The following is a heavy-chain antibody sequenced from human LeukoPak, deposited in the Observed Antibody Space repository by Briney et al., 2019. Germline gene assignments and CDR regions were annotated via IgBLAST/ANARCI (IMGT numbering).Heavy chain of an antibody. CDR1: GYTFTSFG. CDR2: ISVYNGDT. Sequence: ASVTVSFKASGYTFTSFGISWVRQAPGQGLEWMGWISVYNGDTNYAQKFQGRVTMTTDTSTNTVYMELRNLRSDDTAVYYCARSVPSDYWGQGTLVTVSS. V-gene: IGHV1-18*01. J-gene: IGHJ4*02. CDR3: ARSVPSDY.